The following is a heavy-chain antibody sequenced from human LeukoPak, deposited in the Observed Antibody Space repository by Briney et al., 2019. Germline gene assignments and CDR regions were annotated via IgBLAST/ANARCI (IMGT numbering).Heavy chain of an antibody. CDR1: GYSFSTYS. CDR2: IYPSDSDT. J-gene: IGHJ4*02. Sequence: VESPEISCKGSGYSFSTYSIGWVRQMPGKGLEWMGIIYPSDSDTRYSPSFQGRVTISVDKSISTAYLQWSSLKASDTAMYYCARGRGNDEILNGYRHWGQGTMVTVSS. D-gene: IGHD3-9*01. V-gene: IGHV5-51*01. CDR3: ARGRGNDEILNGYRH.